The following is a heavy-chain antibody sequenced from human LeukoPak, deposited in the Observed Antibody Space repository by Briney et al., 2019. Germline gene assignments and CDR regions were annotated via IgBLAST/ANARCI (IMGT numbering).Heavy chain of an antibody. CDR1: GYTFTSYD. CDR3: ARAFLPIPGLANCFDP. V-gene: IGHV1-8*01. J-gene: IGHJ5*02. CDR2: MNPNSGHT. Sequence: ASVKVSCKASGYTFTSYDINWVRQATGQGLEWMGWMNPNSGHTGYAQKFQGRVTITRNTSISTAYMELSSLRSEDTAVYYCARAFLPIPGLANCFDPWGQGTLVTVSS.